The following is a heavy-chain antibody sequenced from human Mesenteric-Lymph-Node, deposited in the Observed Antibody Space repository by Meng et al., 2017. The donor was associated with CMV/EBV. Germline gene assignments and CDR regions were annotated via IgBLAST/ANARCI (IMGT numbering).Heavy chain of an antibody. D-gene: IGHD1-26*01. CDR3: ARSRSRGSYSAFDI. CDR2: INPNSGGT. CDR1: GYTFTGYY. V-gene: IGHV1-2*02. Sequence: ASVKVSCKASGYTFTGYYMHWARQAPGQGLEWMRWINPNSGGTNYAQKFQGRVTMTRDTSISTAYMELSRLRSDDTAVYYCARSRSRGSYSAFDIWGQGTMVTVSS. J-gene: IGHJ3*02.